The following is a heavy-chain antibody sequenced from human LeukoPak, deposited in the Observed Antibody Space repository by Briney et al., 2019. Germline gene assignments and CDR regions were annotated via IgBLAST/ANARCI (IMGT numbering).Heavy chain of an antibody. J-gene: IGHJ4*02. CDR2: IKQDGSEK. Sequence: GGSLRLSCAASGFTFSSYWMSWVRQAPGKGLEWVANIKQDGSEKYYVDSVKGRFTISRDNAKNSLYLQMNSLRAEDTAVYYCAREYYDSSGYYFDYWGQGTLVTVSS. D-gene: IGHD3-22*01. CDR3: AREYYDSSGYYFDY. CDR1: GFTFSSYW. V-gene: IGHV3-7*01.